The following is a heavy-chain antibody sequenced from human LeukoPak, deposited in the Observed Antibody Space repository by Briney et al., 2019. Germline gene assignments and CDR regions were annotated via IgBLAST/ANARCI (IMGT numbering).Heavy chain of an antibody. Sequence: SVKVSCKASGGTFSSYTISWVRQASGQGLEWMGRIIPILGIANYAQKFQGRVTITADKSTSTAYMELSSLRSEDTAVYYCARDRRDVVVVAATKWFDPRGQGTLVTVSS. V-gene: IGHV1-69*04. CDR3: ARDRRDVVVVAATKWFDP. CDR1: GGTFSSYT. J-gene: IGHJ5*02. D-gene: IGHD2-15*01. CDR2: IIPILGIA.